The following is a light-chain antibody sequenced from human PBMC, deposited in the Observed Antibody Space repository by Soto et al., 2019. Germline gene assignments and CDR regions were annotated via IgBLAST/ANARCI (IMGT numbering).Light chain of an antibody. Sequence: VLTQSPGTLSSSPGERTTLSCRASQRISSSYLAWYQQKPGQAPRLLIYAASSRATGIPDRFSGSGSGTDFTLTISRLESEEFAVYYCQQYGSSRWTFGQGTKVEIK. V-gene: IGKV3-20*01. J-gene: IGKJ1*01. CDR1: QRISSSY. CDR3: QQYGSSRWT. CDR2: AAS.